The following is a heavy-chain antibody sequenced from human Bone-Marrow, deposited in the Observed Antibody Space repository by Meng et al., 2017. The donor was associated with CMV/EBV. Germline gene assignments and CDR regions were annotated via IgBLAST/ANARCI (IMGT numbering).Heavy chain of an antibody. V-gene: IGHV3-66*02. CDR1: RFSVNTNY. CDR3: ARSLNTAADY. CDR2: IHSGGTT. J-gene: IGHJ4*02. Sequence: GGSLRLSCAASRFSVNTNYMSWVRQTPGKGLEWVSIIHSGGTTHYADCVRGRFTISRDHTKNALYIQMTSLRPDDSGVYYGARSLNTAADYWGQGTLVAVSS. D-gene: IGHD6-13*01.